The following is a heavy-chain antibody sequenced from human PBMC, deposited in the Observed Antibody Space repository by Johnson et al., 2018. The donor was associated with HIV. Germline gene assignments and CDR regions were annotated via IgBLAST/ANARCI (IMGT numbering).Heavy chain of an antibody. Sequence: VQLVESGGGLVKPGGSLRLSCAASGFTFSNAWMSWVRQAPGKGLEWVGRIKSKTDGGTTDYAAPVKGRFTIPRDNSKNTLYLQMTTLRPEDTAVYFCAGGQGTGTDAFDIWGQGTLVTVSS. J-gene: IGHJ3*02. CDR2: IKSKTDGGTT. V-gene: IGHV3-15*01. CDR3: AGGQGTGTDAFDI. CDR1: GFTFSNAW. D-gene: IGHD3/OR15-3a*01.